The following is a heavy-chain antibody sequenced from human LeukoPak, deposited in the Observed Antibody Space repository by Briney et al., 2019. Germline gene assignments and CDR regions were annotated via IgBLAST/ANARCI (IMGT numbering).Heavy chain of an antibody. CDR1: GGSISSYY. D-gene: IGHD4-17*01. CDR3: ARVPTAVSPYYYYYYMDV. CDR2: IYYSGST. V-gene: IGHV4-59*01. Sequence: SETLSLTCTVSGGSISSYYWSWIRQPPGKGLEWIGYIYYSGSTKYNPSLKSRVTISVDTSKNQFSLKLSSVTAADTAVYYCARVPTAVSPYYYYYYMDVWGKGTTVTISS. J-gene: IGHJ6*03.